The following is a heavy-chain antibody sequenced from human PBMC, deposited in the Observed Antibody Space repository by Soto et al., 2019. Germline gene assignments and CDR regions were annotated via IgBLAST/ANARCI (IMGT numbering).Heavy chain of an antibody. D-gene: IGHD4-17*01. Sequence: XETLCLPCSVAGCSISSSDWWSWVRQPPGKGLEWIGEIYHSGSTNYNPSLKSRVTISVDKSKNQFSLKLSSVTAADPAVYYCARVLYGDYVDYWGQGTLVTVSS. J-gene: IGHJ4*02. CDR3: ARVLYGDYVDY. V-gene: IGHV4-4*02. CDR2: IYHSGST. CDR1: GCSISSSDW.